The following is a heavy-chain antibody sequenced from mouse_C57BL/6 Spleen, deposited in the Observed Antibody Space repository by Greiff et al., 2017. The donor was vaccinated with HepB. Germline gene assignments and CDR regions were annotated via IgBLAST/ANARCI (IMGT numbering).Heavy chain of an antibody. V-gene: IGHV1-50*01. D-gene: IGHD2-4*01. CDR1: GYTFTSYW. Sequence: QVQLQQPGAELVKPGASVKLSCKASGYTFTSYWMQWVKQRPGQGLEWIGEIDPSDSYTNYNQKFKGKATLTVDTSSSTAYMQLSSLTSEDSAVYYCAIGGFYYDYPWFAYWGQGTLVTVSA. J-gene: IGHJ3*01. CDR2: IDPSDSYT. CDR3: AIGGFYYDYPWFAY.